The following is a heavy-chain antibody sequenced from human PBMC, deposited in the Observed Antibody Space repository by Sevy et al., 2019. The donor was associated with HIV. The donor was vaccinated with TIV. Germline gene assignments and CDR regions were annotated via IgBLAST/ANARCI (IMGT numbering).Heavy chain of an antibody. V-gene: IGHV4-59*01. D-gene: IGHD3-22*01. Sequence: SETLSLTCTVSGGSISSYYWRWIRQPPGKGLEWIGYIYYSGSTNYNPSLKSRVTISVDTSKNQFSLKLSSVTAADTAVYYCARVGVVVRVFDYWGQGTLLTVSS. CDR2: IYYSGST. CDR1: GGSISSYY. J-gene: IGHJ4*02. CDR3: ARVGVVVRVFDY.